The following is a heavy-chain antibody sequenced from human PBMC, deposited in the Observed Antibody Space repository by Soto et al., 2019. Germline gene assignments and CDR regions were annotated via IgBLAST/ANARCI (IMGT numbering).Heavy chain of an antibody. V-gene: IGHV1-18*01. CDR3: ARTKYSSGPGYYFDY. J-gene: IGHJ4*02. D-gene: IGHD6-19*01. CDR1: GYTFTSYG. CDR2: ISAYNGNT. Sequence: ASVKVSCKASGYTFTSYGISWVRQAPGQGLEWMGWISAYNGNTNYAQKLQGRVTMTTDTSTSTAYMELRSLRSDDTAVYYCARTKYSSGPGYYFDYWGQGTLVTVSS.